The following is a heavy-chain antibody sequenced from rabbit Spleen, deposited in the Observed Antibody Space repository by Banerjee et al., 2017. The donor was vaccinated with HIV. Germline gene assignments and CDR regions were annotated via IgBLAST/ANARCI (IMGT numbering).Heavy chain of an antibody. V-gene: IGHV1S45*01. CDR3: ARDTGSSFSTYGMDL. J-gene: IGHJ6*01. CDR2: IDIGSRDFT. D-gene: IGHD8-1*01. CDR1: GIAFSSYNF. Sequence: QEQLVESGGGLVKPGASLTLTCKASGIAFSSYNFICWVRQAPGKGLEWIACIDIGSRDFTYYASWAKGRFTISKTSSTTVTLQMTSLTVADTATYFCARDTGSSFSTYGMDLWGQGTLVTVS.